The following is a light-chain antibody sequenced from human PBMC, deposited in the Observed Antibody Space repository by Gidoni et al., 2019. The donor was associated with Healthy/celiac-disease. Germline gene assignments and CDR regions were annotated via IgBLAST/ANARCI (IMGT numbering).Light chain of an antibody. J-gene: IGLJ2*01. Sequence: SSELTQDPAVSVALGQTVRITCQGDSLRRYYASWYQQKPGQAPVLVIYGKNNRPSGIPDRFSGSSSGNTASLTITGAQAEDEADYYCDSRVSSGNLVVFGEGTKLTVL. V-gene: IGLV3-19*01. CDR1: SLRRYY. CDR2: GKN. CDR3: DSRVSSGNLVV.